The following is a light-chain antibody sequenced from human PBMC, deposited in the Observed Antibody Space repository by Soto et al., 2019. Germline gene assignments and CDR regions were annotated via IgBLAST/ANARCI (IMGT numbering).Light chain of an antibody. CDR2: DAS. CDR3: QQYDNLLPIT. Sequence: IQMTQSPSSLSASVGDRVTITCQASQDISKNLNWYQQKPGKAPKLLIYDASSLQTGVPSRFSGSGSATHFTFTTSSMQPEDVATYYCQQYDNLLPITFGQGTRLEIK. CDR1: QDISKN. V-gene: IGKV1-33*01. J-gene: IGKJ5*01.